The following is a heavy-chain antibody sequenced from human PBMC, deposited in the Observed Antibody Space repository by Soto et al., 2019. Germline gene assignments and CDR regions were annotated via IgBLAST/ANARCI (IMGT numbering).Heavy chain of an antibody. D-gene: IGHD6-13*01. J-gene: IGHJ4*02. Sequence: PSETLSLTCTVSGGSISSYYWSWIRQPPGKGLEWIGYIYYSGSTNYNPSLKSRVTISVDTSKNQFSLKLSSVTAADTAVYYCARDRGVWDYWGQGTLVTVSS. CDR1: GGSISSYY. CDR3: ARDRGVWDY. CDR2: IYYSGST. V-gene: IGHV4-59*01.